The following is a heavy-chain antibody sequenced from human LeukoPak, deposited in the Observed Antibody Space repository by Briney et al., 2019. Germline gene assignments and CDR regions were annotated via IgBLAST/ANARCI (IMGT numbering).Heavy chain of an antibody. J-gene: IGHJ4*02. D-gene: IGHD1-26*01. CDR3: ARDHGGSYPLDY. Sequence: ASVKVSCKASGYTFTSYYMHWVRQAPGQGLEWMGWINPNSGGTNYAQKFQGRVTMTRDTSISTAYMELSRLRSDDTAVYYCARDHGGSYPLDYWGQGTLVTVSS. CDR1: GYTFTSYY. CDR2: INPNSGGT. V-gene: IGHV1-2*02.